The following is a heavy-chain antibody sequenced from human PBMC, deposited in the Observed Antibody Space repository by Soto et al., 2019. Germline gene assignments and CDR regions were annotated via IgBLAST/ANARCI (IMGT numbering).Heavy chain of an antibody. D-gene: IGHD5-18*01. J-gene: IGHJ5*02. Sequence: PSETLSLTCTVSGGSISSGGYYWSWIRQHPGKGLEWIGYIYYSRSTYYNPSLKSRVTISVDTSKNQFSLKLSSVTAADTAVYYCARDRIRDNWFDPWGQGTLVTVSS. CDR1: GGSISSGGYY. CDR3: ARDRIRDNWFDP. CDR2: IYYSRST. V-gene: IGHV4-31*03.